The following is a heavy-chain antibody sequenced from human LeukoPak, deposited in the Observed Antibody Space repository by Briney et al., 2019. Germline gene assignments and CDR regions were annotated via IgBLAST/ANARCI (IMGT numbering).Heavy chain of an antibody. CDR3: ARDKSFSHGSRGDTQGLDY. Sequence: PSQTLSLTCIVSGGSISSGGYYWSWIRQHPGKGLEWIGYIYYSGTTYYNPSLKSRVTISVDTPKNQFSLKLSSVTAADTAVYYCARDKSFSHGSRGDTQGLDYWGQGTLVTVSS. CDR2: IYYSGTT. J-gene: IGHJ4*02. D-gene: IGHD4-17*01. V-gene: IGHV4-31*03. CDR1: GGSISSGGYY.